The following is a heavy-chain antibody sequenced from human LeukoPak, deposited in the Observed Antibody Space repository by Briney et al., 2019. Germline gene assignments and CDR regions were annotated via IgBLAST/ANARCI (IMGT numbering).Heavy chain of an antibody. Sequence: SETMSLTSAVYGGSFSGYYWSWIRHPPGKGLEWIGEINHSGSTNYNPSLKSRVTISVDTSKNQFSLKLSSVTAADTAVYYCARGRYYYDSRRYYFDYWGQGTLVTVSS. CDR1: GGSFSGYY. V-gene: IGHV4-34*01. J-gene: IGHJ4*02. CDR3: ARGRYYYDSRRYYFDY. CDR2: INHSGST. D-gene: IGHD3-22*01.